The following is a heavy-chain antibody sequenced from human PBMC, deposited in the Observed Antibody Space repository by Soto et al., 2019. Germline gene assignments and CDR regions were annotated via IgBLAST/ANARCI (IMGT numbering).Heavy chain of an antibody. Sequence: EASVKVSCKASGYIFTSYVMHWVRQAPGQRLEWMGWINAGTVYTKYSQKFQGRVTFTRDTSAGTVYMQLSSLTSEDTAVYYCARDDSGFSGSHYIDYFNYWGQGALVTAPQ. CDR1: GYIFTSYV. V-gene: IGHV1-3*01. J-gene: IGHJ4*02. D-gene: IGHD1-26*01. CDR2: INAGTVYT. CDR3: ARDDSGFSGSHYIDYFNY.